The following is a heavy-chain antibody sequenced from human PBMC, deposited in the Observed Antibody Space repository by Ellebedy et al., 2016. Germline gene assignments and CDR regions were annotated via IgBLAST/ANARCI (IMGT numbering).Heavy chain of an antibody. D-gene: IGHD3-3*01. CDR1: GGSISSYY. Sequence: SETLSLTXTVSGGSISSYYWSWIRQPAGKGLEWIGRIYTSGSTNYNPSLKSRVTMSVDTSKNQFSLKLSSVTAADTAVYYCARSTAQDYDFWSGYYKGYYYYYMDVWGKGTTVTVSS. J-gene: IGHJ6*03. CDR2: IYTSGST. V-gene: IGHV4-4*07. CDR3: ARSTAQDYDFWSGYYKGYYYYYMDV.